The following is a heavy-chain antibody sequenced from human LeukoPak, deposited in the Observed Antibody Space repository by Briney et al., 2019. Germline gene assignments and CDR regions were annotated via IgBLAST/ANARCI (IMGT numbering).Heavy chain of an antibody. CDR2: ISSSSSYI. CDR3: ASDSGILRFLEWSSKGPDY. D-gene: IGHD3-3*01. J-gene: IGHJ4*02. V-gene: IGHV3-21*01. Sequence: GGSLRLSCAASGFTFSSYSMNWVRQAPGKGLEWVSSISSSSSYIYYADSVKGRFTISRDNAKNSLYLQMNSLRAEDTAVYYCASDSGILRFLEWSSKGPDYWGQGTLVTVSS. CDR1: GFTFSSYS.